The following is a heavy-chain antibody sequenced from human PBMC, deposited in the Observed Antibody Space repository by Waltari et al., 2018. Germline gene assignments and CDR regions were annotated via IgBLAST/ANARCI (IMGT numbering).Heavy chain of an antibody. V-gene: IGHV4-34*01. Sequence: QVQLQQWGAGLLKPSETLSLTCAVYGGSFSGYYWSWIRQPPGKGMEWIGEINHSGSTNYNPSLKSRVTISVDTSKNQFSLKLSSVTAADTAVYYCARAFPSWGFDYWGQGTLVTVSS. CDR1: GGSFSGYY. CDR2: INHSGST. D-gene: IGHD1-26*01. J-gene: IGHJ4*02. CDR3: ARAFPSWGFDY.